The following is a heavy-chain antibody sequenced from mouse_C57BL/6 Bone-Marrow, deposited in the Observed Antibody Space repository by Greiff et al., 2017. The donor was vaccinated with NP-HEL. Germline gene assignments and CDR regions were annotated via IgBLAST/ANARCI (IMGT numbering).Heavy chain of an antibody. Sequence: VQLQQSGAELVRPGASVTLSCKASGYTFTDYEMHWVKQTPVHGLEWIGAIDPETGGTAYNQKFKGKAILTADKSSSTAYMELRSLTSEDSAVYYCTKEGYGKGFAYWGQGTLVTVSA. D-gene: IGHD2-1*01. V-gene: IGHV1-15*01. CDR3: TKEGYGKGFAY. CDR1: GYTFTDYE. CDR2: IDPETGGT. J-gene: IGHJ3*01.